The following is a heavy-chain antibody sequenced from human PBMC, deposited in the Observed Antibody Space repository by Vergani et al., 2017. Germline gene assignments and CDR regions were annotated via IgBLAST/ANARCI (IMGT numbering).Heavy chain of an antibody. J-gene: IGHJ5*02. D-gene: IGHD5-18*01. CDR3: ARGRRGYSYGYSGNWFDP. CDR2: INHSGST. CDR1: GGSFSGYY. Sequence: QVQLQQWGAGLLKPSETLSLTCAVYGGSFSGYYWSWIRQPPGKGLEWIGEINHSGSTNYNPSLKSRVTISVDTSKNQFSLKLSSVTAADTAVYYCARGRRGYSYGYSGNWFDPWGQGLLVSVSS. V-gene: IGHV4-34*01.